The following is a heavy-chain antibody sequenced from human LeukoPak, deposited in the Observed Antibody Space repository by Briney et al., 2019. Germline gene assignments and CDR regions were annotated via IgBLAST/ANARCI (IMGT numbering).Heavy chain of an antibody. CDR3: ARGIVVVSAAGYYYRMDV. V-gene: IGHV1-2*02. J-gene: IGHJ6*02. CDR2: INPNSGGT. CDR1: GYTFTAYY. D-gene: IGHD2-21*01. Sequence: ASVRVSCEASGYTFTAYYMHWVRQAPGQGLEWMGWINPNSGGTNYAQNFQGRVTMTRDTSITTAYMELSSLSSDNTAVYYCARGIVVVSAAGYYYRMDVWGQGTTVTVSS.